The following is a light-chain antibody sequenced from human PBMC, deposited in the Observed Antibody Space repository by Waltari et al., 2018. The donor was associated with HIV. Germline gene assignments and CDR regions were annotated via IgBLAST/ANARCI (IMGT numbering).Light chain of an antibody. V-gene: IGKV1-9*01. J-gene: IGKJ4*01. CDR2: AVS. Sequence: IQLTQSPSFLSASVGDRVRITCRATQGVGSYLAWYQKQPGKAPKLLIYAVSVLQSGVPSRFSGSGSGTEFTLTISGLQPEDLATYFCQQLKTYPVTFGGGTKV. CDR3: QQLKTYPVT. CDR1: QGVGSY.